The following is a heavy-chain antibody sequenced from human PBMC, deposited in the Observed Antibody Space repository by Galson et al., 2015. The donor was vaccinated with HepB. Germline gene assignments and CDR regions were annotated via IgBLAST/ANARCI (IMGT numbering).Heavy chain of an antibody. D-gene: IGHD3-22*01. Sequence: LRLSCAASGFTFSSYEMNWVRQAPGKGLEWVSYISSSGSTIYYADSVKGRFTISRDNAKNSLYLQMNSLRAEDTAVYYCARETDDSSGPYYYYGMDVWGQGTTVTVSS. V-gene: IGHV3-48*03. CDR1: GFTFSSYE. CDR2: ISSSGSTI. CDR3: ARETDDSSGPYYYYGMDV. J-gene: IGHJ6*02.